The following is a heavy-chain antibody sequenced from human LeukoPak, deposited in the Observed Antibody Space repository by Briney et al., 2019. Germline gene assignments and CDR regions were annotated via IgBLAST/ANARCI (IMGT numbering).Heavy chain of an antibody. J-gene: IGHJ4*02. CDR1: GGSISSYY. V-gene: IGHV4-59*01. CDR2: IYYSGST. Sequence: SETLSLTCTVSGGSISSYYWSWIRQPPGKGLEWIGYIYYSGSTNYNPSLKSRVTISVDTSKNQFSLKLSSVTAADTAVYDCARVGDSSGPTPFYYFDYWGQGTLVTVSS. CDR3: ARVGDSSGPTPFYYFDY. D-gene: IGHD3-22*01.